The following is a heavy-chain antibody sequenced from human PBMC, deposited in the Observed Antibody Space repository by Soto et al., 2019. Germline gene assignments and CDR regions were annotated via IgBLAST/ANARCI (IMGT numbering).Heavy chain of an antibody. CDR1: GGSISSYY. Sequence: SSTLSLTCSVSGGSISSYYWSWIRQPPGTGLEWIGYIYYSGSTNYNPSLKSRVTISVDTSKNQFSLKLSSVTAADTAVYYCAREQLHYYDSSVYDDAYYFDYWAQGTLVTVSS. CDR3: AREQLHYYDSSVYDDAYYFDY. J-gene: IGHJ4*02. CDR2: IYYSGST. V-gene: IGHV4-59*01. D-gene: IGHD3-22*01.